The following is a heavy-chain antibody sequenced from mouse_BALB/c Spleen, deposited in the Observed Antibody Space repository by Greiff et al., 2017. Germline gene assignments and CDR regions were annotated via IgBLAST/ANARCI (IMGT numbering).Heavy chain of an antibody. CDR1: GFTFSDYY. Sequence: EVHLVESGGGLVKPGGSLKLSCAASGFTFSDYYMYWVRQTPEKRLEWVATISDGGSYTYYPDSVKGRFTISRDNAKNNLYLQMSSLKSEDTAMYYCAREGYYGSYYAMDYWGQGTSVTVSS. D-gene: IGHD1-2*01. CDR2: ISDGGSYT. V-gene: IGHV5-4*02. CDR3: AREGYYGSYYAMDY. J-gene: IGHJ4*01.